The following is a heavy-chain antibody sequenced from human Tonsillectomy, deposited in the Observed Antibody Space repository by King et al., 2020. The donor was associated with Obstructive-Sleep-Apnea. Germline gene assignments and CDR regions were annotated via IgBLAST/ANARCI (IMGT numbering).Heavy chain of an antibody. V-gene: IGHV1-46*03. D-gene: IGHD6-13*01. Sequence: QLVQSGAEVNKPGASVKVSCKASGYTFTSYYMHLVRQAPGQGLEWMGIINPSGGSTSYAQKFQGKVTMTRDTSTSTVYMELGSLRSEDTAVYYCARSIAAATRPGDYYCYYYGMDVWGQGTTVTVSS. CDR2: INPSGGST. CDR1: GYTFTSYY. CDR3: ARSIAAATRPGDYYCYYYGMDV. J-gene: IGHJ6*02.